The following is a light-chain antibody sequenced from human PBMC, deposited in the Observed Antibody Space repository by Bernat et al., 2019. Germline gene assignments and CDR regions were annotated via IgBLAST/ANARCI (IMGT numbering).Light chain of an antibody. CDR2: GAS. Sequence: DIQLTQSPPFLSASVGDRVTITCRASQVIGTHLAWYQQKPGKAPNLLIYGASTLQTGVPSRFSGSGSGTEFTLTISSLRTEDFATYHCQQLNSYPITFGQGTRLEIK. J-gene: IGKJ5*01. CDR1: QVIGTH. CDR3: QQLNSYPIT. V-gene: IGKV1-9*01.